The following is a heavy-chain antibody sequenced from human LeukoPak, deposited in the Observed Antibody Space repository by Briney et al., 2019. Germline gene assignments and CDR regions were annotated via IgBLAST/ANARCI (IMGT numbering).Heavy chain of an antibody. CDR3: AREGALLEVGFDE. V-gene: IGHV3-48*02. CDR2: IRRSSSRM. CDR1: GFSFSSYN. Sequence: GGSLRLSCVASGFSFSSYNMDWIRQAPGKGLEWISYIRRSSSRMFYADSVKGRFTVSRDNAKSVLYLQMDSLRNEDTAVYYCAREGALLEVGFDEWDQGTLVTVSS. D-gene: IGHD3-10*01. J-gene: IGHJ4*02.